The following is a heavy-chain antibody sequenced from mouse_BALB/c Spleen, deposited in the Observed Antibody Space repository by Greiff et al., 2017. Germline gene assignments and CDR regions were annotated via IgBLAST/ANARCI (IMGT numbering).Heavy chain of an antibody. CDR1: GYTFTSYW. J-gene: IGHJ2*01. D-gene: IGHD1-1*01. CDR2: IFPGTGTT. CDR3: ARGGSSSSYYFDY. V-gene: IGHV1S132*01. Sequence: VKLQESGAELVKPGASVKLSCKTSGYTFTSYWIQWVKQRPGQGLGWIGEIFPGTGTTYYNEKFKGKATLTIDTSSSTAYMQLSSLTSEDSAVYFCARGGSSSSYYFDYWGQGTTLTVSS.